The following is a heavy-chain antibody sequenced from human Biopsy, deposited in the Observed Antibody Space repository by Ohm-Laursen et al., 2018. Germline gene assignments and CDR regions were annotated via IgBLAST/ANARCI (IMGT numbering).Heavy chain of an antibody. Sequence: SVKVSCKASGYTSTGYYLHWVRQAPGQGLEWMGWINPKSGGTHYLEKFRGRVAMTRDTSISTAYMEVSSLRSDDTAVYYCAIDGNDFLTDYLKIDQWGQGTLVTVSS. V-gene: IGHV1-2*02. CDR1: GYTSTGYY. D-gene: IGHD3-9*01. CDR3: AIDGNDFLTDYLKIDQ. J-gene: IGHJ4*02. CDR2: INPKSGGT.